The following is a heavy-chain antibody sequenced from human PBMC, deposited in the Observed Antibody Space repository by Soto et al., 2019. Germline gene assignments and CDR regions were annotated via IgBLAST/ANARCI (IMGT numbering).Heavy chain of an antibody. CDR2: FDPEDGET. J-gene: IGHJ5*02. D-gene: IGHD3-3*01. Sequence: ASVKVSCKVSGYTLTKLSMHWVRQAPGKGLEWMGGFDPEDGETIYAQKFQGRVTMTEDTSTDTAYMELSSLRSEDTAVYSCATARFLIFGVVIADNWFDPWGQGTLVTVSS. V-gene: IGHV1-24*01. CDR3: ATARFLIFGVVIADNWFDP. CDR1: GYTLTKLS.